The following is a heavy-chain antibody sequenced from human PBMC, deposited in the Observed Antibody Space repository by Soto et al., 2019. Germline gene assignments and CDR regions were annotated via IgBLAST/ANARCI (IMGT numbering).Heavy chain of an antibody. CDR2: INPNSGGT. CDR3: AREGGGSGERYFDL. Sequence: QVQLVQSGAEVKKPGASVKVSCKASGYTFTGYYMHWVRQAPGQGLEWMGWINPNSGGTNYAQKFQGWVTMTREASISTAYMELSRLRSDDTAVYYCAREGGGSGERYFDLWGRGTLVTVSS. D-gene: IGHD2-15*01. J-gene: IGHJ2*01. V-gene: IGHV1-2*04. CDR1: GYTFTGYY.